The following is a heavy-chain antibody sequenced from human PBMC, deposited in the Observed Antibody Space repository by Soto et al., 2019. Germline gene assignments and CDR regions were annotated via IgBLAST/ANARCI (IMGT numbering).Heavy chain of an antibody. CDR3: AAELGFGKLSVV. Sequence: QVQVVQSGVEVRRPGSSVKVSCKASGDTFKNCVISWVRQAPGQGLEWMGGIIPLFGTTDFAQRFQGRLTITTDESTTTDYMELSRLRSEETATDYYAAELGFGKLSVVWGQGTTVIVSS. D-gene: IGHD3-10*01. V-gene: IGHV1-69*01. CDR1: GDTFKNCV. CDR2: IIPLFGTT. J-gene: IGHJ6*02.